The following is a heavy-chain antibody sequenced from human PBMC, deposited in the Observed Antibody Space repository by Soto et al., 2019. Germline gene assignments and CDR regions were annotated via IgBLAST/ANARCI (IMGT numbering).Heavy chain of an antibody. V-gene: IGHV4-30-2*01. CDR2: IYHSGST. CDR1: GGSISSGGYS. Sequence: QLQLQESGSGLVKPSQTLSLTCAVSGGSISSGGYSWSWIRQPPGKGLEWIGYIYHSGSTYYNPSLNSRVTLSVDKSKNQFSLKLSSVTAADTAVYYCARGRGSSWYHYFDYWGQGTLVTVSS. D-gene: IGHD6-13*01. J-gene: IGHJ4*02. CDR3: ARGRGSSWYHYFDY.